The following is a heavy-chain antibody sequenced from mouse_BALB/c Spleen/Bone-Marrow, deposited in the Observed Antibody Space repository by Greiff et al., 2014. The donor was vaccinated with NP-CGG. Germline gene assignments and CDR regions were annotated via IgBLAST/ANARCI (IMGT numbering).Heavy chain of an antibody. D-gene: IGHD2-4*01. CDR1: GYTFTTYD. J-gene: IGHJ2*01. Sequence: VQLQQSGPELVKPGALVKISCKASGYTFTTYDMNWVKQRPGQGLEWIGWISPGDGNTNYNEKFKGKATLTADKSSSTAYMQLSSLTSENSAVYFCARGGDYHYFDYWGQGTTLTVSS. V-gene: IGHV1S56*01. CDR3: ARGGDYHYFDY. CDR2: ISPGDGNT.